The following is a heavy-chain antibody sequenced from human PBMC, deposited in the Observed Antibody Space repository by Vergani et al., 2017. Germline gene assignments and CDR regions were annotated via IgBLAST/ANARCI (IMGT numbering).Heavy chain of an antibody. CDR3: AKDCRAAAGPEG. CDR2: ISGSGGST. Sequence: EVQLVESGGGLVKPGGSLRLSCAASGFTFSSYSMNWVRQAPGKGLEWVSAISGSGGSTYYADSVKGRFTISRDNSKNTLYLQMNSLRAEDTAVYYCAKDCRAAAGPEGWGQGTLVTVSS. V-gene: IGHV3-23*04. D-gene: IGHD6-13*01. J-gene: IGHJ4*02. CDR1: GFTFSSYS.